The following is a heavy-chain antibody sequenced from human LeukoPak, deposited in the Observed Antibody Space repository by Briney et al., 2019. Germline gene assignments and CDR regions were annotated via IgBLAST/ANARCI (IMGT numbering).Heavy chain of an antibody. V-gene: IGHV3-7*01. CDR3: ARHKITMVRGVTDY. CDR1: GFTFSSYW. J-gene: IGHJ4*02. CDR2: IKQDGSEK. Sequence: GGSLRLSCAASGFTFSSYWMSWVRQAPGKGLEWVANIKQDGSEKYYVDSVKGRFTISRDNAKNSLYLQMNSLRAEDTAVYYCARHKITMVRGVTDYWGQGTLVTVSS. D-gene: IGHD3-10*01.